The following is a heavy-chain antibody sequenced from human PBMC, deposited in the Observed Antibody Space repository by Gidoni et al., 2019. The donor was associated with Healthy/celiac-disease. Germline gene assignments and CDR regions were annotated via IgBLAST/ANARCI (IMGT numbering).Heavy chain of an antibody. CDR2: IYYSGST. CDR1: GGSISSSSYY. CDR3: ARQRGGAVARYHYFGY. Sequence: QLQLQESGPGLVKPSATLSLTCTVSGGSISSSSYYWGWIRQPPGKGLEWIGSIYYSGSTYYNPSLKSRVTISVDTSKNQFSLKLSSVTAADTAVYYCARQRGGAVARYHYFGYWGQGTLVTVSS. V-gene: IGHV4-39*01. D-gene: IGHD6-19*01. J-gene: IGHJ4*02.